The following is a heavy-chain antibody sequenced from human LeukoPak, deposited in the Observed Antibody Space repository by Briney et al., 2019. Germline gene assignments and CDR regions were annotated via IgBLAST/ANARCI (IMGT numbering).Heavy chain of an antibody. D-gene: IGHD6-6*01. Sequence: SDTLSLTCAVSGYSITSSNWWGWIRQPPGKGLEWIGYTYYSGSTYYNPSLKSRVTMSVDTSKNQFSLKLSSVTAVDTAFYCCARREEQLGEYFDYWGQGTLVTVSS. CDR1: GYSITSSNW. CDR3: ARREEQLGEYFDY. J-gene: IGHJ4*02. CDR2: TYYSGST. V-gene: IGHV4-28*01.